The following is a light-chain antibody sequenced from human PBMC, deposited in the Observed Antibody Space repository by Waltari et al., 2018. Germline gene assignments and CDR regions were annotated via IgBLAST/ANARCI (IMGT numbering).Light chain of an antibody. CDR1: QSVRTY. V-gene: IGKV3-11*01. J-gene: IGKJ4*01. CDR2: DAS. Sequence: EIVLTQSPATLSLSPGERATLSCRASQSVRTYLVWYQHRPGQAPRLLIYDASNRATGVPARFSGSGSGTDFTLTISGLQPEDFAVYYCQERSNWPGGAFGGGTKVEIK. CDR3: QERSNWPGGA.